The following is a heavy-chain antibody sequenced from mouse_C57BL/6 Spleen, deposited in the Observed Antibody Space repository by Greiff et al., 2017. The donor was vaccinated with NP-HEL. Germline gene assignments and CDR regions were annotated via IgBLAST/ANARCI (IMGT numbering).Heavy chain of an antibody. V-gene: IGHV1-39*01. J-gene: IGHJ2*01. CDR3: ARLREVKYYFDY. CDR1: GYSFTDYN. Sequence: EVQLQQSGPELVKPGASVKISCKASGYSFTDYNMNWVKQSNGKSLEWIGVINPNYGTTSYNQKFKSKATLTVDKSSSTAYMQLSSLTSEDSAVYYCARLREVKYYFDYWGQGTTLTVSS. CDR2: INPNYGTT. D-gene: IGHD2-12*01.